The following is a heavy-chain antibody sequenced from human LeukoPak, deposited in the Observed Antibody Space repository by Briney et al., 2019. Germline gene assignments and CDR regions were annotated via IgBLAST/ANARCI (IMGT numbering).Heavy chain of an antibody. CDR1: GFTFNTYS. D-gene: IGHD3-9*01. CDR3: ARTTAYYYVDY. J-gene: IGHJ4*02. CDR2: ISTCSSTM. Sequence: GGALRLSWAASGFTFNTYSMKWVRQAAGMGLEGVSYISTCSSTMYYAVSVKGRVTISRDNAKKSLYLQMNRLRDEDTAVYSCARTTAYYYVDYWGQGTLVTVSS. V-gene: IGHV3-48*02.